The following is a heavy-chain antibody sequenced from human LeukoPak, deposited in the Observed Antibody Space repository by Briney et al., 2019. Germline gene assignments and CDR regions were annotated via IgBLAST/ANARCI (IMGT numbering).Heavy chain of an antibody. Sequence: GGSLRLSCAASGFTFSSYSMNWVRQAPGKGLEWVSSISSSSSYIYYADSVKGRFTISGDNAKNSLYLQMNSLRAEDTAVYYCARDSVVRVERADYWGQGTLVTVSS. D-gene: IGHD3-3*01. CDR3: ARDSVVRVERADY. V-gene: IGHV3-21*01. J-gene: IGHJ4*02. CDR2: ISSSSSYI. CDR1: GFTFSSYS.